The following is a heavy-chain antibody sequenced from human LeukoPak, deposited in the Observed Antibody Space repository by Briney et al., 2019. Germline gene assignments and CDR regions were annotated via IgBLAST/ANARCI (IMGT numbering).Heavy chain of an antibody. CDR3: ARVLRFLEWLPHAFDI. V-gene: IGHV4-59*01. CDR2: IYYSGST. Sequence: SETLSLTCTVSGGSFSSYYWSWIRQPPGKGLEWIGYIYYSGSTNYNPSLKSRVTISVDTSKNQFSLKLSSVTAADTAVYYCARVLRFLEWLPHAFDIWGQGTMVTVSS. J-gene: IGHJ3*02. CDR1: GGSFSSYY. D-gene: IGHD3-3*01.